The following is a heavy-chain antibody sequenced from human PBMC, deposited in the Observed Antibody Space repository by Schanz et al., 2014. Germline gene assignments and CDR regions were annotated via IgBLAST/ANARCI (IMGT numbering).Heavy chain of an antibody. CDR3: ASPSGYSDYGTYFDF. D-gene: IGHD5-12*01. J-gene: IGHJ4*02. CDR2: IWYDGSNK. Sequence: QVQLVESGGGVVQPGRSLRLSCAASGFIFSSYGLHWVRQAPGKGLEWVAFIWYDGSNKYYADSVKGRFTISRDNSKNTRYLQMNSLRAEDTSVYFCASPSGYSDYGTYFDFWGQGTLVTVSS. V-gene: IGHV3-33*01. CDR1: GFIFSSYG.